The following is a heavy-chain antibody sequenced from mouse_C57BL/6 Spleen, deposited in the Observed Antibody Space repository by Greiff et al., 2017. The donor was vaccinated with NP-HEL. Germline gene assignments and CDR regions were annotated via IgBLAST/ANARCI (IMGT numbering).Heavy chain of an antibody. CDR1: GYSITSGYY. J-gene: IGHJ4*01. Sequence: EVKLLESGPGLVKPSQSLSLTCSVTGYSITSGYYWNWIRQFPGNKLEWMGYISYDGSNNYNPSLKNRISITRDTSKNQFFLKLNSVTTEDTAAYYCARGALAGKGYAMDYWGQGTSVTVSS. CDR3: ARGALAGKGYAMDY. V-gene: IGHV3-6*01. D-gene: IGHD4-1*01. CDR2: ISYDGSN.